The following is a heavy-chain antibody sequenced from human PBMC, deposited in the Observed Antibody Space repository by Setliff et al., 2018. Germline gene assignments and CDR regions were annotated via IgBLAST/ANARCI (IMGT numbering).Heavy chain of an antibody. Sequence: PSETLSLTCSVSGGSISSSIYYWGWIRQPPGKGLEWIGSIYYSGSTYYSPSLKRRGTISVDTSRNQFSLKLSSVTAADTAVYYCVRVEAGYCSSTSCYVVGAFDIWGQGTMVTVSS. J-gene: IGHJ3*02. CDR2: IYYSGST. D-gene: IGHD2-2*03. V-gene: IGHV4-39*01. CDR1: GGSISSSIYY. CDR3: VRVEAGYCSSTSCYVVGAFDI.